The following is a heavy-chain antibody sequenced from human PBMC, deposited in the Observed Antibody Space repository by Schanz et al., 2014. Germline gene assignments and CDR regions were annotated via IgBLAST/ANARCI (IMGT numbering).Heavy chain of an antibody. CDR2: ISSASSTI. J-gene: IGHJ4*02. Sequence: EVQLVESGGGLVQPGGSLRLSCAAPGFTFSSYSMNWVRQAPGKGLEWVSYISSASSTINYADSVKGRFTISRDNAKSSLYLQMNSLRVEDTAVYYCAASSGWHPSTDYWGQGTLVTVSS. D-gene: IGHD6-19*01. V-gene: IGHV3-48*04. CDR1: GFTFSSYS. CDR3: AASSGWHPSTDY.